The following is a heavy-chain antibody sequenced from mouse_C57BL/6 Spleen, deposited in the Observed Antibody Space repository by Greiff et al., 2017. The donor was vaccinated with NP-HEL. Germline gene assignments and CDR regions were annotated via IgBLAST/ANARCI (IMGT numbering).Heavy chain of an antibody. J-gene: IGHJ1*03. CDR1: GYTFTDYY. V-gene: IGHV1-76*01. CDR2: IYPGSGNT. CDR3: ARDYGSSYGYWYFDV. D-gene: IGHD1-1*01. Sequence: VQGVESGAELVRPGASVKLSCKASGYTFTDYYINWVKQRPGQGLEWITRIYPGSGNTYYNEKFKGKATLTAEKSSSTAYMQLSSLTSEDSAVYFCARDYGSSYGYWYFDVWGTGTTVTVSS.